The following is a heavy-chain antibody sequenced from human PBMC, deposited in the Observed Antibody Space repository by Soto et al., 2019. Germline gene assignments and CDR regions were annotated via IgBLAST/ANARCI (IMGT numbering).Heavy chain of an antibody. V-gene: IGHV3-23*01. J-gene: IGHJ4*02. Sequence: EVQLLESGGGLIQPGGSMRLSCAASGFTFRSYAMSWVRQAPGKGLEWVSVVSGSGTNTFYADSVKGRFTMSRDNSKNTLYLQMNSLRAEDTAVYSCAKMTTVNNLINYFDYWGQGALVTVSS. D-gene: IGHD4-4*01. CDR3: AKMTTVNNLINYFDY. CDR1: GFTFRSYA. CDR2: VSGSGTNT.